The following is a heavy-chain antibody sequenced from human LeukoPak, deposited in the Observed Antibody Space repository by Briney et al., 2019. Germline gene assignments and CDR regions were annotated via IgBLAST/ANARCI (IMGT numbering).Heavy chain of an antibody. CDR3: ATSPVYSYGHPYYLDY. Sequence: PGGSLRLSCAASGFTFDDYGMSWVRQAPGKGLEWVSGINWNGGSTGYADSVKGRFTISRDNAKNSLYLQMNSLRAEDTAVYYCATSPVYSYGHPYYLDYWGQGTLVTVSS. V-gene: IGHV3-20*04. J-gene: IGHJ4*02. CDR1: GFTFDDYG. D-gene: IGHD5-18*01. CDR2: INWNGGST.